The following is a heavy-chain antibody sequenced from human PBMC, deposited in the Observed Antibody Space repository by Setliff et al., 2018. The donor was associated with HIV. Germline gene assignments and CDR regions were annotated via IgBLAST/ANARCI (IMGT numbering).Heavy chain of an antibody. D-gene: IGHD4-17*01. CDR3: ARQLTTLDYFDY. CDR1: EYSISSGFY. J-gene: IGHJ4*02. V-gene: IGHV4-38-2*01. CDR2: FFHGGDS. Sequence: SETLSLTCRVSEYSISSGFYWGWVRQPPGKRLEWIGSFFHGGDSYYNPSLKGRFTISVDTSMNQFSLRLTSVTAADTAVYYCARQLTTLDYFDYWGQGTLVTVSS.